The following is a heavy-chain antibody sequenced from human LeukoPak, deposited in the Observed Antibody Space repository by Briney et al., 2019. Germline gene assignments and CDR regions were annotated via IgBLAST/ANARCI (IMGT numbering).Heavy chain of an antibody. CDR2: ISGSGGST. J-gene: IGHJ4*02. CDR1: GFTFSSYA. V-gene: IGHV3-23*01. D-gene: IGHD3-9*01. CDR3: AKAEGYDILTGLDY. Sequence: PGGSLRLSCAASGFTFSSYAMSWVRQAPGKGLEWVSAISGSGGSTYYADSVKGRFTISGDNSKNTLYLQMNSLRTEDTAVYYCAKAEGYDILTGLDYWGQGTLVTVSS.